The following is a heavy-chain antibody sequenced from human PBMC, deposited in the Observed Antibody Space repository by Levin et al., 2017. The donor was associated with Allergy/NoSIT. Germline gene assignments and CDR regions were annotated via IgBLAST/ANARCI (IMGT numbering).Heavy chain of an antibody. CDR1: GFTFSGSA. V-gene: IGHV3-73*01. D-gene: IGHD4-17*01. J-gene: IGHJ4*02. Sequence: LSGGSLRLSCAASGFTFSGSAMHWVRQASGKGLEWVGRIRSKANSYATAYAASVKGRFTISRDDSKNTAYLQMNSLKAEDTAVYYCTRQEGRDYGDCRSDYWGQGTLVTVSS. CDR2: IRSKANSYAT. CDR3: TRQEGRDYGDCRSDY.